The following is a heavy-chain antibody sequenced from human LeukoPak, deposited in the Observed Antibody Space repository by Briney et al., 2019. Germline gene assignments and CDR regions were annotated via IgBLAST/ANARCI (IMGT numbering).Heavy chain of an antibody. Sequence: PGGSLRLSCAVSGFTLSNYAMSWVRQAPGKGLEWVSAISDSGGDTYYADSVKGRFTISRDSSKNTLYLRMNSLRAEDTAVYYCAKGCSSTSCYVGGGYGMDVWGQGTTVTVSS. CDR2: ISDSGGDT. CDR1: GFTLSNYA. CDR3: AKGCSSTSCYVGGGYGMDV. V-gene: IGHV3-23*01. J-gene: IGHJ6*02. D-gene: IGHD2-2*01.